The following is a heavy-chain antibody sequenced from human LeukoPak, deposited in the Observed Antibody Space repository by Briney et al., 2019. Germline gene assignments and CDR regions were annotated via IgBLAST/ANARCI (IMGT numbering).Heavy chain of an antibody. V-gene: IGHV3-30*04. D-gene: IGHD3-22*01. CDR2: ISYDGSNK. CDR1: GFTFSSYA. Sequence: GGSLRLSCAASGFTFSSYAMHWVRQAPGKGLEWVAVISYDGSNKYYADSVKGRFTISRDNSKNTLYLQMNSLRAEDTAVYYCARGWDYYDSSGYASPFDHWGQGTLLTVSS. J-gene: IGHJ4*02. CDR3: ARGWDYYDSSGYASPFDH.